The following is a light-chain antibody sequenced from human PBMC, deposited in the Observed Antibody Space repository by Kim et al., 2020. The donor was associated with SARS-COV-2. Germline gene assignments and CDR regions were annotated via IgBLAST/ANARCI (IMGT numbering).Light chain of an antibody. CDR1: QDMSNY. J-gene: IGKJ1*01. CDR3: QKGDSAPWT. Sequence: DIQMTPSPSSLSASVGDRVTITCRASQDMSNYLAWFQLKPGKAPKLLIYAASALQPGVPSRCSGSGSGTDFTLTVTSLQPDDVATYYCQKGDSAPWTFGQGTKVDIK. CDR2: AAS. V-gene: IGKV1-27*01.